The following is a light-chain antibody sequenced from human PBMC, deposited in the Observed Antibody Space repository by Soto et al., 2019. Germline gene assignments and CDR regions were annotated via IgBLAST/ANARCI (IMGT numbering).Light chain of an antibody. CDR1: NSNIGSNT. V-gene: IGLV1-44*01. J-gene: IGLJ1*01. CDR3: QSYDSRLSQGV. Sequence: QSVLTQPPSASGTPGQRVTISCSGSNSNIGSNTVNWYQQLPGTAPKLLIYGNSNRPSGVPDRFSGSKSGTSASLAITGLQAEDEADYYCQSYDSRLSQGVFGTGTKLTVL. CDR2: GNS.